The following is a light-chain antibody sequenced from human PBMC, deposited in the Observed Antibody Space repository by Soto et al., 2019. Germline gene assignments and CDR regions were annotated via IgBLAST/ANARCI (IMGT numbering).Light chain of an antibody. V-gene: IGKV3-15*01. J-gene: IGKJ1*01. CDR3: QQYKNWPRT. CDR1: QSVSSN. Sequence: DIVMPQSPATLSVSPGERATLSCRASQSVSSNLAWYQQKPGQAPRLLIYGASTRATGIPARFSGSGSGTEFTLTISSLQSEDFAVYYCQQYKNWPRTFGQGTKVEIK. CDR2: GAS.